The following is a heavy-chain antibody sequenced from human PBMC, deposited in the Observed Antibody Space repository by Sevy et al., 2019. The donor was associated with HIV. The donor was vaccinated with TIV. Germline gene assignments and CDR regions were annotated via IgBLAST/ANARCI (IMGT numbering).Heavy chain of an antibody. CDR2: ISSSSSTI. V-gene: IGHV3-48*01. Sequence: GGSLRLSCAASGFTFSSYSMNWVRQAPGKGLEWVSYISSSSSTIYYADSVKGRFTISRDNAKNSLYLQMNSLRAEDSAVYYCARDQAYYGSGASYKWSAFDIWGQGTMVTVSS. CDR3: ARDQAYYGSGASYKWSAFDI. D-gene: IGHD3-10*01. J-gene: IGHJ3*02. CDR1: GFTFSSYS.